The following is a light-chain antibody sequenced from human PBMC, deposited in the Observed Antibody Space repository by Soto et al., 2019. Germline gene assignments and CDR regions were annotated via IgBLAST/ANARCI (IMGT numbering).Light chain of an antibody. V-gene: IGKV1-5*01. CDR1: QTISSW. J-gene: IGKJ1*01. Sequence: DIQMSQSPSTLCGSVGDRVAITCRSSQTISSWLAWYQQKPGKAPKLLIYAASTLQSGVPSRFSGSGSGTDFALTISSLQSEDFAAHYCQQYNNWPWWTFDEGTKVDIK. CDR3: QQYNNWPWWT. CDR2: AAS.